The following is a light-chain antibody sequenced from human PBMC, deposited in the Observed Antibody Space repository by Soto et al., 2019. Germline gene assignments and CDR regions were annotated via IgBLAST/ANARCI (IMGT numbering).Light chain of an antibody. V-gene: IGKV3-20*01. CDR3: HQYASPLWT. J-gene: IGKJ1*01. CDR2: GAS. CDR1: QIVSSGY. Sequence: ENVLTQSPDTLSLSPGERATLSCRASQIVSSGYLAWYQQKPGQAPRLLIYGASSRATDIPDRFSGSGSRTEFTLTISGLEPEDLGVYFCHQYASPLWTFGQGTKVEIK.